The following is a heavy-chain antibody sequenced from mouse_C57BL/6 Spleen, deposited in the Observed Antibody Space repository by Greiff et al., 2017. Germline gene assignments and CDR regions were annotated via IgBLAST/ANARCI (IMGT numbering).Heavy chain of an antibody. J-gene: IGHJ2*01. V-gene: IGHV1-64*01. CDR1: GYTFTSYW. CDR2: IHPNSGST. D-gene: IGHD3-2*02. CDR3: ARGDSSGSFDY. Sequence: VQLQQPGAELVKPGASVKLSCKASGYTFTSYWMHWVKQRPGQGLEWIGLIHPNSGSTNYNEKFKSKATLTVDKSSSTAYMQLSSLPSEDSAVYYCARGDSSGSFDYWGQGTTLTVSA.